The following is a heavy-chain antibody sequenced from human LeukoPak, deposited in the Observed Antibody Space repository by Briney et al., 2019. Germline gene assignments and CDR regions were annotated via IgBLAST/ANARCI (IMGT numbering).Heavy chain of an antibody. Sequence: PSETLSLTCTVSGGSISSGDYYWSWIRQPPGKDLEWIGYIYYSGSTYYNPSLKSRVTISVDTSKNQFSLKLSSVTAADTAVYYCARGISGGHFHDFWSGALAINWFDPWGQGTLVTVSS. CDR1: GGSISSGDYY. CDR2: IYYSGST. D-gene: IGHD3-3*01. J-gene: IGHJ5*02. V-gene: IGHV4-30-4*01. CDR3: ARGISGGHFHDFWSGALAINWFDP.